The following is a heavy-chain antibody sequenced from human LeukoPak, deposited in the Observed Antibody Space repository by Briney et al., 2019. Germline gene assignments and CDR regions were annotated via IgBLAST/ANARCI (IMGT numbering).Heavy chain of an antibody. V-gene: IGHV1-69*06. CDR2: IIPMFGTA. D-gene: IGHD3-9*01. J-gene: IGHJ6*03. CDR1: ADTFTRYA. Sequence: SVKVSCKAPADTFTRYAISWVRQAPGQGLEWMGGIIPMFGTAKYAQKFQGRVTITADKSATTAYMEVRSLRSEDTAVYYCARGADWQVLEYYYYYMDVWGKGTTVTVSS. CDR3: ARGADWQVLEYYYYYMDV.